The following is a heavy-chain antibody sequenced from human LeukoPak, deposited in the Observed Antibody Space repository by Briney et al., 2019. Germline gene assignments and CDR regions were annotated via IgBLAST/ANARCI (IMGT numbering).Heavy chain of an antibody. V-gene: IGHV3-48*04. CDR2: ISSSSSTI. J-gene: IGHJ4*02. Sequence: GGSLRLSCAASGFTFSSYSMNWVRQAPGKGLEWVSYISSSSSTIYYADSVKGRFNISRDNAKNSLYLQLNNLRAEDTAMYYCVRITTVSDYWGQGTLVIVSS. CDR1: GFTFSSYS. CDR3: VRITTVSDY. D-gene: IGHD4-17*01.